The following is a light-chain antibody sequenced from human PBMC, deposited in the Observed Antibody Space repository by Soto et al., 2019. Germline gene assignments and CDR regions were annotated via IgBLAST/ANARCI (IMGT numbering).Light chain of an antibody. CDR3: QQYNNLPKT. J-gene: IGKJ1*01. Sequence: EIVLTQSPGTLSLSPGDTATLSCRASQSVPTNYLAWYQQKPGQAPSLLIYGASRRATGIPDRFSGSGSGTYFTLTVSSLQSEDFAVYYCQQYNNLPKTFGQGTKVDTK. V-gene: IGKV3-20*01. CDR2: GAS. CDR1: QSVPTNY.